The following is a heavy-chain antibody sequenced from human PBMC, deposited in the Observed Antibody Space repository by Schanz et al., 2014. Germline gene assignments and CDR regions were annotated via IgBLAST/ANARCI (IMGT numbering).Heavy chain of an antibody. J-gene: IGHJ4*02. V-gene: IGHV3-74*01. CDR2: INSDGSST. CDR3: ARDGPGLVGAPGDY. CDR1: GFTFSSYW. Sequence: EVQLVESGGGLVQPGRSLRLSCAASGFTFSSYWMHWVRQAPGKGLVWVSRINSDGSSTNYADSVKGRFTISRDNAKNTLYLQMNSLRAEDTAVYYCARDGPGLVGAPGDYWGQGTLVTVSS. D-gene: IGHD1-26*01.